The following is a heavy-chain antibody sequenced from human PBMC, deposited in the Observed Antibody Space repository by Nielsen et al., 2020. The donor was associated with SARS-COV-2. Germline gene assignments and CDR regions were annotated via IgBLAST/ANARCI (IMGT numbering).Heavy chain of an antibody. V-gene: IGHV3-23*01. CDR1: GFTFSSYA. J-gene: IGHJ6*02. CDR3: AIGEDYYYGMDV. Sequence: GGSLRLSCAASGFTFSSYAMSWVRQAPGKGLEWVSAISGSGGSTYYADSVKGRFTISRDNSKNTLYLQMNSLGAEDTAVYYCAIGEDYYYGMDVWGQGTTVTVSS. CDR2: ISGSGGST. D-gene: IGHD3-10*01.